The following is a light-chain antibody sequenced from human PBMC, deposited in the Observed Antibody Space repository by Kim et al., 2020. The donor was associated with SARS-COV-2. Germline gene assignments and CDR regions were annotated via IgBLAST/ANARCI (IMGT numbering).Light chain of an antibody. Sequence: SYELTQPPSVSVSPGQTASITCSGDKLGDKYACWYQQKPGQSPVLVIYQDSKRPSGIPERFSGSNSGNTDTLTISGTQAMDEADYYCQAWDSSYVVFGGG. CDR3: QAWDSSYVV. V-gene: IGLV3-1*01. J-gene: IGLJ2*01. CDR2: QDS. CDR1: KLGDKY.